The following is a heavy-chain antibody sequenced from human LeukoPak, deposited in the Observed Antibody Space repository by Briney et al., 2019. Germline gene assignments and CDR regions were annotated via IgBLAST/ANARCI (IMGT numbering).Heavy chain of an antibody. CDR3: ATNVGAFPVVVTATYFDY. CDR2: IIPIFGTA. V-gene: IGHV1-69*06. J-gene: IGHJ4*02. CDR1: GGTFISYA. Sequence: SSVKVSCKASGGTFISYAISWVRQAPGQGLDWMGGIIPIFGTANYAQKFQGRVKITADKSTSTAYMELSSLRSEDTAVYYCATNVGAFPVVVTATYFDYWGQGTLVTVSS. D-gene: IGHD2-21*02.